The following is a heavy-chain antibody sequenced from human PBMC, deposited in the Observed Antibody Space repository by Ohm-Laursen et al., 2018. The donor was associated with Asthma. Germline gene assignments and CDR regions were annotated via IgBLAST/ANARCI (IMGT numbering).Heavy chain of an antibody. D-gene: IGHD1-26*01. Sequence: GSLRLSCTASGFTFSIYAMSWVRQAPGKGLEWVSSISTASTFIYYADSVRGRFTTSRDNARNSVYLQMNSLRAEDTALYYCARIGPEWELPGREYSLHHWGEGTLVTVSS. CDR3: ARIGPEWELPGREYSLHH. V-gene: IGHV3-21*01. CDR2: ISTASTFI. J-gene: IGHJ1*01. CDR1: GFTFSIYA.